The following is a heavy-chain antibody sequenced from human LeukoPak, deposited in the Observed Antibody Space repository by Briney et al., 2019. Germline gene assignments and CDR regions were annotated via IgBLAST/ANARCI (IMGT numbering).Heavy chain of an antibody. D-gene: IGHD4-23*01. Sequence: SETLSLTCTVSGGSISSYYWSWIRQPPGKGLEWIGYIYYSGSTNYNPSLKSRVTISVDTSKNQFSLKLSSVTAADTAVYYCARARSYGGNRGPYYFDYWGQGTLVTVSS. CDR2: IYYSGST. CDR3: ARARSYGGNRGPYYFDY. J-gene: IGHJ4*02. V-gene: IGHV4-59*01. CDR1: GGSISSYY.